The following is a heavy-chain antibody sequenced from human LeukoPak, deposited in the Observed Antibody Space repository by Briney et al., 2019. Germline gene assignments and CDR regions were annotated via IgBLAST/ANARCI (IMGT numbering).Heavy chain of an antibody. Sequence: ASVKVSCKASGYSFTGYYLHWVRQAPGQGLEWMGWINPNSGGTNYAQKFQGWVTMTRDTSIRTAYMELSRLRSDDTAVYYCARDHEYSSIIWFDPWGQGTLVTVSS. CDR1: GYSFTGYY. CDR3: ARDHEYSSIIWFDP. V-gene: IGHV1-2*04. CDR2: INPNSGGT. D-gene: IGHD6-6*01. J-gene: IGHJ5*02.